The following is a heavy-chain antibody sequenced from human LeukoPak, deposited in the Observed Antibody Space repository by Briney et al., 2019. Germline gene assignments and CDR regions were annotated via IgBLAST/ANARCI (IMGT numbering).Heavy chain of an antibody. CDR2: ISANGGST. D-gene: IGHD6-13*01. Sequence: GGSLRLSCSASGFIISNYAMHWVRQAPGKGLEYVSAISANGGSTYYADSVKGRFTISRDNSKNTLYFQMSSLRAEDTAIYHCVKDLYRGDTSSWYYFDYWGQGTLVTVSS. V-gene: IGHV3-64D*06. CDR1: GFIISNYA. CDR3: VKDLYRGDTSSWYYFDY. J-gene: IGHJ4*02.